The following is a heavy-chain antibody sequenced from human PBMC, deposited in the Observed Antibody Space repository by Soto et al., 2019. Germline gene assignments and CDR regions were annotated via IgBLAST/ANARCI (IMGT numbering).Heavy chain of an antibody. J-gene: IGHJ4*02. Sequence: GGSLRLSCAASGFTFSSYAMSWVRQAPGKGLEWVSAISGSGGSTYYADSVKGRFTISRDNSKNTLYLQMNSLRAEDKAVYYCAKASQYCSSTSCPVDYWGQGTLVTVSS. CDR3: AKASQYCSSTSCPVDY. CDR1: GFTFSSYA. D-gene: IGHD2-2*01. CDR2: ISGSGGST. V-gene: IGHV3-23*01.